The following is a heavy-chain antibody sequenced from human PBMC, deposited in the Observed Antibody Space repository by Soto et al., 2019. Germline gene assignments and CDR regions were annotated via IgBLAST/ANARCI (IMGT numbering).Heavy chain of an antibody. CDR2: IYFRGST. Sequence: SETLSLTCTVSGGSISSTNYYWGWIRQPPGKGLEWIGNIYFRGSTYYSPSLKSRVTMSVDPSKNQFSLKLSSVTAADTAIYYCARGSVAAAGTEFDYWGQGTLVTVSS. V-gene: IGHV4-39*01. J-gene: IGHJ4*02. CDR3: ARGSVAAAGTEFDY. D-gene: IGHD6-13*01. CDR1: GGSISSTNYY.